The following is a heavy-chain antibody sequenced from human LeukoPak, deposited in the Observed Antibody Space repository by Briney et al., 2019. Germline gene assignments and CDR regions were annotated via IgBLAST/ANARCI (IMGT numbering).Heavy chain of an antibody. J-gene: IGHJ6*03. V-gene: IGHV1-8*01. Sequence: ASVTVSCKASVYTFTSYDINGVRQATGQGLEWMGWMNPNRGNTGYAQKFQGRVTMTMNTSISTAYMELSSLRSEDTAVYYCARGSSITILGMVIKHYMDVWGKGTTVTVSS. D-gene: IGHD3-3*01. CDR3: ARGSSITILGMVIKHYMDV. CDR1: VYTFTSYD. CDR2: MNPNRGNT.